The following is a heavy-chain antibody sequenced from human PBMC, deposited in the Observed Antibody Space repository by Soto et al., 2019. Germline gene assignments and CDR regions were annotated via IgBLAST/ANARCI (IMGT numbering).Heavy chain of an antibody. CDR3: ARGRYGDY. CDR1: GYTFTSYG. Sequence: QVHLVQSGAEVKKPGASVKVSCKGSGYTFTSYGITWVRQAPGQGLEWMGWISAHNGNTNYAQKLQGRGTVTRDTSTSTAYMELRSLRSDDTAVYYSARGRYGDYWGQGALVTVSS. CDR2: ISAHNGNT. J-gene: IGHJ4*02. D-gene: IGHD1-1*01. V-gene: IGHV1-18*01.